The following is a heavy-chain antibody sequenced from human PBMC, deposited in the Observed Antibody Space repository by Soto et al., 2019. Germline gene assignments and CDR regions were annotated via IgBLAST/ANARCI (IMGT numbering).Heavy chain of an antibody. CDR1: GYTFTGYY. CDR2: INPNSGGT. Sequence: ASVKVSCKASGYTFTGYYMHWVRQAPGQGLEWMGWINPNSGGTNYAQKFQGWVTMTRDTSISTAYMELSRLRSDDTAVYYCARAGYDFWSGYYRPHDAFDIWGQGTMVTVSS. D-gene: IGHD3-3*01. CDR3: ARAGYDFWSGYYRPHDAFDI. J-gene: IGHJ3*02. V-gene: IGHV1-2*04.